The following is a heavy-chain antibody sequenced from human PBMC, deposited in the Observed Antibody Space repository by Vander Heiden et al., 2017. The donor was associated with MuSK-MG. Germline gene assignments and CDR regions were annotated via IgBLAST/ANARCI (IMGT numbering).Heavy chain of an antibody. V-gene: IGHV3-23*01. Sequence: EVHLLESGGGLVQPGGSLRLSCAASGFTVSTDARSWVRQAPGKGLEWVSAIRSGDSTYYADSVKGRFTISRDNFKNTLFLQMNRLRADDTAVYYCARRRDSNSYYYYMDVWGKGTTVTVSS. CDR1: GFTVSTDA. CDR2: IRSGDST. J-gene: IGHJ6*03. CDR3: ARRRDSNSYYYYMDV.